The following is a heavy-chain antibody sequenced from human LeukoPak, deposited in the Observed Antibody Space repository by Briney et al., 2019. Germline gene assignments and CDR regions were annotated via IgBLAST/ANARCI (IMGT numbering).Heavy chain of an antibody. Sequence: GASVKVSCKAFGYTFTGYWMHWVRQAPGQGPEWMGVISPSGGSTIYAQKFKGRVTLTRDMSTSTDYLELSSLRSDDTAVYYCATEYYYDSSGYGWFDPWGQGTLVTVSS. J-gene: IGHJ5*02. CDR2: ISPSGGST. CDR3: ATEYYYDSSGYGWFDP. CDR1: GYTFTGYW. D-gene: IGHD3-22*01. V-gene: IGHV1-46*01.